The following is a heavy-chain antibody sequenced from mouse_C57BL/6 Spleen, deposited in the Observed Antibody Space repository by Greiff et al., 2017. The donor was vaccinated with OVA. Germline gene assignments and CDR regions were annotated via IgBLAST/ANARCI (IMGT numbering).Heavy chain of an antibody. Sequence: VKLMESGAELVRPGASVTLSCKASGYTFTDYEMHWVKQTPVHGLEWIGAIDPETGGTDYNQKFKGKAILTADKSSSTAYMGLRSLTSEDSAVYYCTRRRFAYWGQGTLVTVSA. V-gene: IGHV1-15*01. CDR2: IDPETGGT. CDR1: GYTFTDYE. CDR3: TRRRFAY. J-gene: IGHJ3*01.